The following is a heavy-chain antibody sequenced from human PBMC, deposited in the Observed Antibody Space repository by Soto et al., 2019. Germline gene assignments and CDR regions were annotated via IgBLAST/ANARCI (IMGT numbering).Heavy chain of an antibody. V-gene: IGHV1-69*13. CDR1: GGTFSSYA. CDR2: IIPIFGTA. J-gene: IGHJ3*02. Sequence: GASVKVSCKASGGTFSSYAISWVRQAPGQGLEWMGGIIPIFGTANYAQKFQGRVTITADESTSTAYMELSSLRSEDTAVYYCARECGYCSGGSCYSMGLAFDIWGQGTMVTVSS. CDR3: ARECGYCSGGSCYSMGLAFDI. D-gene: IGHD2-15*01.